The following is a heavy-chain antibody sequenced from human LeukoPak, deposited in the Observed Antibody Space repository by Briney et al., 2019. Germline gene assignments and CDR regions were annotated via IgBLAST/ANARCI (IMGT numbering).Heavy chain of an antibody. J-gene: IGHJ3*02. D-gene: IGHD3-22*01. Sequence: ASVRVSCKASGYTFTSYGISWVRQAPGQGLEWMGWISAYNGNTNYAQKLQGRVTITTDTSTRTAYMELRSLRSDDTAVYYCARITARITMIVVVPSHAFDIWGQGTMVTVSS. CDR1: GYTFTSYG. CDR3: ARITARITMIVVVPSHAFDI. V-gene: IGHV1-18*01. CDR2: ISAYNGNT.